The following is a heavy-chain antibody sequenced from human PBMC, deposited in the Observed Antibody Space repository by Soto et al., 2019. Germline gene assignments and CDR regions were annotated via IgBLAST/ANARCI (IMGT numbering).Heavy chain of an antibody. J-gene: IGHJ1*01. D-gene: IGHD1-26*01. V-gene: IGHV1-18*04. CDR3: ARDWGGSYPTSPDEYFQH. CDR1: GYTFTSYG. CDR2: ISAYNGNT. Sequence: QVQLVQSGAEVKKPGASVKVSCKASGYTFTSYGISWVRQAPGQGLEWMGWISAYNGNTNYAQKLQGRDTMTTDTSTSTAYMELRSLRSDDTAVYYCARDWGGSYPTSPDEYFQHWGQGTLVTVSS.